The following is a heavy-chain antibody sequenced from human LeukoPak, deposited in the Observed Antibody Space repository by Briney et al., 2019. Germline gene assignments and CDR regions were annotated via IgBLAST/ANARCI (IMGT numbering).Heavy chain of an antibody. Sequence: PGGSLRLSCAVSGITLSNYGMSWVRQAPGKGLEWVAGISDSGGRTKYADSVKGRFTISRDNSKNTLYLQMNSLRAEDTAVYYCARGRPYSSSWYWFDPWGQGTLVTVSS. D-gene: IGHD6-13*01. V-gene: IGHV3-23*01. CDR3: ARGRPYSSSWYWFDP. CDR1: GITLSNYG. J-gene: IGHJ5*02. CDR2: ISDSGGRT.